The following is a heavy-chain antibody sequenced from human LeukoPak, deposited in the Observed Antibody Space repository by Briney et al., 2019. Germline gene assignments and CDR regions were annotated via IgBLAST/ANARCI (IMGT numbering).Heavy chain of an antibody. V-gene: IGHV4-39*07. CDR3: ARDGYYYGSGSSTRFDY. J-gene: IGHJ4*02. CDR2: IYYSGST. Sequence: SETLSLTCTVSGGSISSSSYYWGWIRQPPGKGLEWIGSIYYSGSTYYNPSLKSRVTISVDTSKNQFSLKLSSVTAADTAVYYCARDGYYYGSGSSTRFDYWGQGTLVTVSS. CDR1: GGSISSSSYY. D-gene: IGHD3-10*01.